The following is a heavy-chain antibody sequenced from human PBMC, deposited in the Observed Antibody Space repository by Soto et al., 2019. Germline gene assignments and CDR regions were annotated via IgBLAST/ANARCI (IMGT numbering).Heavy chain of an antibody. CDR3: ARVYAYYFDY. CDR2: IYYSGST. CDR1: GGSISSGTYH. V-gene: IGHV4-30-4*02. D-gene: IGHD2-8*01. J-gene: IGHJ4*02. Sequence: SETLSLTCTVSGGSISSGTYHWTWIRQHPEKGLEWIGYIYYSGSTYYNPSLKSRVTISVDTSKNQFSLKLSSVTAADTAVYYCARVYAYYFDYWGQGTLVTVSS.